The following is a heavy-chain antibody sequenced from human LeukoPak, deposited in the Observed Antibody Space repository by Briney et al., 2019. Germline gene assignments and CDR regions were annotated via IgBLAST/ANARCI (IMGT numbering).Heavy chain of an antibody. CDR1: GGSISSHY. CDR2: IYYSGGT. D-gene: IGHD6-19*01. Sequence: SATLSLPCTASGGSISSHYWSWIRQPPGKGLEWIGYIYYSGGTNYNPSLKSRVTISVDTSKNQFSLKLSSVTAADTAVYYCARVSSSGWAYYYYYMDVWGKGTTVTVSS. V-gene: IGHV4-59*11. CDR3: ARVSSSGWAYYYYYMDV. J-gene: IGHJ6*03.